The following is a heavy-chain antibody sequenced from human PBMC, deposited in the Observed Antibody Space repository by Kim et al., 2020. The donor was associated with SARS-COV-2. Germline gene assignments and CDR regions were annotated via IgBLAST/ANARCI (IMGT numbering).Heavy chain of an antibody. CDR3: VKGGITLRAFEY. CDR2: ISNDGGKI. Sequence: GGSLRLSCAVSGLTFSDYGMNWVRQAPGKGLEWIAYISNDGGKIQYADSVKGRLTISRDNAKNSLFLQMNSLRDEDTAVYFCVKGGITLRAFEYWGQGTLGTVSS. V-gene: IGHV3-48*02. CDR1: GLTFSDYG. D-gene: IGHD1-20*01. J-gene: IGHJ4*02.